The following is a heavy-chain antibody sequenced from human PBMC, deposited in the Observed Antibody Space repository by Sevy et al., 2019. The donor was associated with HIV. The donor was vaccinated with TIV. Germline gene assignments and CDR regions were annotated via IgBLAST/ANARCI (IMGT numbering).Heavy chain of an antibody. J-gene: IGHJ4*02. V-gene: IGHV1-24*01. CDR3: ATAGFVSSSPNPSDY. D-gene: IGHD6-6*01. Sequence: GSVKVSCKVSGYTLTELSMHWVRQAPGKGLEWMGGFDPEDGETIYAQKFQGRVTMTEDTSTDTAYMELSSLRSEDTAVYYCATAGFVSSSPNPSDYWGQGTLVTVSS. CDR2: FDPEDGET. CDR1: GYTLTELS.